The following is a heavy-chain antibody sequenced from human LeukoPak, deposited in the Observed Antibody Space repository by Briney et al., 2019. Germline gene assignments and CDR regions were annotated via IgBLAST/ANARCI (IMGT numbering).Heavy chain of an antibody. CDR1: GFTFSNYA. CDR2: ISGDAVYT. D-gene: IGHD4-17*01. CDR3: AKNYGTSRPFYDY. V-gene: IGHV3-23*01. J-gene: IGHJ4*02. Sequence: GGSLRLSCAAAGFTFSNYAMTWVRQAPGKGLQWVSAISGDAVYTYYLDSVKGRFTTSRDNSKNTLFLQMNSLRADDTAVYYCAKNYGTSRPFYDYWGQGIVVTVSS.